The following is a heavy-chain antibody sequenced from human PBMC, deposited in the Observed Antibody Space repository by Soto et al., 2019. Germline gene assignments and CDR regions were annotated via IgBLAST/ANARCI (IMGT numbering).Heavy chain of an antibody. D-gene: IGHD3-16*02. CDR1: GFTFSSYA. J-gene: IGHJ4*02. CDR3: AKVSEVSMITFGGVIAY. CDR2: ISFDGDIQ. V-gene: IGHV3-30*18. Sequence: QVQLVEPGGGVVQPGRSLRLSCAASGFTFSSYAIHWVRQAPGKGLEWVAVISFDGDIQYYADSVKGRFTISRDNSKNTLYLQLDSLRAADTAVYYCAKVSEVSMITFGGVIAYWGQGTLVTVSS.